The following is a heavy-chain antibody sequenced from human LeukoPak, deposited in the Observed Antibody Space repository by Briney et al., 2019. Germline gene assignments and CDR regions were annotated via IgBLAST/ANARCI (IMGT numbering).Heavy chain of an antibody. V-gene: IGHV3-21*04. D-gene: IGHD5-24*01. Sequence: GGSLRLSCAASGFTFSSYSMNWVRQAPGKGLEWVSSISSSSSYIYYADSVKGRFTISRDNAKNSLYLQMNSLRAEDTAVYYCAKDTEMATIIYFDYWGQGTLVTVSS. CDR3: AKDTEMATIIYFDY. CDR2: ISSSSSYI. CDR1: GFTFSSYS. J-gene: IGHJ4*02.